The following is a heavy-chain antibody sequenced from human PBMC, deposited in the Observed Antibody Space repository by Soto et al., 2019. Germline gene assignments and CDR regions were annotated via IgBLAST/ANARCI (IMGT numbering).Heavy chain of an antibody. CDR1: GYTFTGYY. Sequence: ASVKVSCKASGYTFTGYYIHWVRQAPGQGLEWMGWINPNSGGTKFAQKFQGRATMTRDTSISTAYMELTRLTSDDTAIYYCARAVVIGGVGATEYNWFDPWGQGTLVTVSS. CDR2: INPNSGGT. J-gene: IGHJ5*02. D-gene: IGHD1-26*01. CDR3: ARAVVIGGVGATEYNWFDP. V-gene: IGHV1-2*02.